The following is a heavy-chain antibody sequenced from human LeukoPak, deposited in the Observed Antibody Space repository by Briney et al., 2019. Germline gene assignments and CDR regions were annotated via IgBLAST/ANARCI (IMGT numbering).Heavy chain of an antibody. V-gene: IGHV3-23*01. D-gene: IGHD1-1*01. CDR3: AKALSYWNYFDY. Sequence: GGPLRLSCAPSGFTFRSYAMSWVRQAPGEGLEWVSSIGATSGTTYYADSVKGRFTISRDNSQNTLYLQMNGLRAEDTAVYYCAKALSYWNYFDYWGQGTLVTVSS. CDR2: IGATSGTT. CDR1: GFTFRSYA. J-gene: IGHJ4*02.